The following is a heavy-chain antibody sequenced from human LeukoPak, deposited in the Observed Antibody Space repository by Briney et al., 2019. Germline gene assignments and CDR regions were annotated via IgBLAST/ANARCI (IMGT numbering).Heavy chain of an antibody. V-gene: IGHV1-18*01. D-gene: IGHD5-18*01. J-gene: IGHJ3*02. Sequence: ASVKVSCKASGYTFTSYGISWVRQAPGQGLEWMGWISAYNGNTNYAQKLQGRVTMTRDTSISTAYMELSRLRSDDTAVYYCAVEWIQLCCAFDIWGQGTVVTVSS. CDR2: ISAYNGNT. CDR3: AVEWIQLCCAFDI. CDR1: GYTFTSYG.